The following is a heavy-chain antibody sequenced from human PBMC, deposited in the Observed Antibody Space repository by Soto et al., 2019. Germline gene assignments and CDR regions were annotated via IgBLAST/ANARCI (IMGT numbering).Heavy chain of an antibody. Sequence: GESLKISCAASGFTFSSYGMHWVRQAPGKGLEWVAVIWYDGSNKYYADSVKGRFTISRDKSKNTLYLQMNSLRAEDTAVYYCARGAHDSSGYYYDAFDIWGQGTMVTVSS. J-gene: IGHJ3*02. CDR1: GFTFSSYG. V-gene: IGHV3-33*01. CDR2: IWYDGSNK. D-gene: IGHD3-22*01. CDR3: ARGAHDSSGYYYDAFDI.